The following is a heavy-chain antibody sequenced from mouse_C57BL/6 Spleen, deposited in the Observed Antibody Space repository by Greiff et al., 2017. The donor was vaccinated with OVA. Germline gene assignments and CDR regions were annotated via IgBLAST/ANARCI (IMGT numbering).Heavy chain of an antibody. CDR2: IDPEDGET. D-gene: IGHD1-1*01. Sequence: EVKVVESGAELVKPGASVKLSCTASGFNIKDYYMHWVKQRTEQGLEWIGRIDPEDGETKYAPKFQGKATITADTSSNTAYLQLSSLTSEDTAVYYCARSEDITTAFDYWGQGTTLTVSS. CDR3: ARSEDITTAFDY. CDR1: GFNIKDYY. V-gene: IGHV14-2*01. J-gene: IGHJ2*01.